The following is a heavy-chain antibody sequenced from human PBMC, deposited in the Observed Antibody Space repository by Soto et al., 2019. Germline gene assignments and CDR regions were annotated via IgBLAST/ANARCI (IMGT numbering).Heavy chain of an antibody. V-gene: IGHV3-13*01. Sequence: GGSLRLSCAASGFTFSASDMHWVRQAPGKGLEWVAAIGTLHDTFYPDSVKGRFTISRENAKNSLYLQMNSLRADDTAVYYFARQASYRHGGGGWIDPWGQGVLVTVSS. CDR3: ARQASYRHGGGGWIDP. CDR2: IGTLHDT. J-gene: IGHJ5*02. CDR1: GFTFSASD. D-gene: IGHD3-16*01.